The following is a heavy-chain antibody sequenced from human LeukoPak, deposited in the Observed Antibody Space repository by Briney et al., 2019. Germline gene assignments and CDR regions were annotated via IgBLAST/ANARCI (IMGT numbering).Heavy chain of an antibody. CDR3: ARGVSIGIWSDMDV. CDR2: ITSSSTTM. CDR1: GFTFSSYG. V-gene: IGHV3-48*01. J-gene: IGHJ6*03. D-gene: IGHD3-3*01. Sequence: PGGSLRLSCAASGFTFSSYGMNWVRQAPGKGLEWVSYITSSSTTMYYADSVKGRFTISRDNAKKSLYLQMNSLRAEDTAVYYCARGVSIGIWSDMDVWGKGTTVTVSS.